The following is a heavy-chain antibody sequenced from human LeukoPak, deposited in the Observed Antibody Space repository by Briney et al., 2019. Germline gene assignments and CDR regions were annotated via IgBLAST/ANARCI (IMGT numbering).Heavy chain of an antibody. Sequence: GGSLRLSCVASGFTFSSYAMHWVRQAPGKGLEWVSSISSSSIYKYFADSVKGRFTISRDNAKNSLYLQVNSLRAEDTAVYYCARDGITMRILEYWGQGTLVTVSS. J-gene: IGHJ4*02. CDR2: ISSSSIYK. D-gene: IGHD3-10*01. V-gene: IGHV3-21*01. CDR3: ARDGITMRILEY. CDR1: GFTFSSYA.